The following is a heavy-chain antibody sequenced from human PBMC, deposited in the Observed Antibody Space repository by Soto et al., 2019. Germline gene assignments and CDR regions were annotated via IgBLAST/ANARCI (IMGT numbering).Heavy chain of an antibody. J-gene: IGHJ4*02. CDR1: GYTFTSYA. CDR2: INAGNANT. Sequence: QVQLVQSGAEVKKPGASVKVSCKASGYTFTSYAMHWVRQAPGRRLEWMGWINAGNANTKYSQKFQGRVTITRDTSASTAYMELSSLRSEDTAVYYCARTSGYYFYDCWGQGTLVTVSS. V-gene: IGHV1-3*01. D-gene: IGHD3-22*01. CDR3: ARTSGYYFYDC.